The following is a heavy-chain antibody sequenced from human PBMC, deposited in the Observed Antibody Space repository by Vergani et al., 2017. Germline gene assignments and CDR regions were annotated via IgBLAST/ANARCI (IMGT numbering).Heavy chain of an antibody. CDR3: ARDWSSWLEGYFDY. CDR1: GFTFSSYW. Sequence: EVQLVESGGGLVQPGGSLRLSCAASGFTFSSYWMSWVRQAPGKGLEWVANIKQDVSEKYYVDSVKGQFTISRDNAKNTLYLQMNSLRAEDTAVYYCARDWSSWLEGYFDYWDQGTLITVSS. D-gene: IGHD6-13*01. J-gene: IGHJ4*02. V-gene: IGHV3-7*01. CDR2: IKQDVSEK.